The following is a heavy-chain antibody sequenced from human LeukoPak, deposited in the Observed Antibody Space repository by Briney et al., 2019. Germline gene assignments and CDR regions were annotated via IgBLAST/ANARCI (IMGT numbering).Heavy chain of an antibody. CDR2: IDHTGNT. Sequence: SETLSLTCAVYVGTFSGHYWSWIRQPPGKGLEWIGEIDHTGNTNYKSSLKSRVTISVDTSKNQFSLKLNSVTAADTAVYYCARASQRETYFNAFDIWGQGTMDTVSS. J-gene: IGHJ3*02. CDR3: ARASQRETYFNAFDI. CDR1: VGTFSGHY. V-gene: IGHV4-34*01. D-gene: IGHD1-26*01.